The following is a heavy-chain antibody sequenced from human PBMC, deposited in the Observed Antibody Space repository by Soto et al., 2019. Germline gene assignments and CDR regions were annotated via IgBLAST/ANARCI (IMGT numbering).Heavy chain of an antibody. D-gene: IGHD4-17*01. V-gene: IGHV3-33*01. CDR1: GFTFSSYG. J-gene: IGHJ4*02. CDR2: IWYDGSNK. CDR3: ARDPQTIDYPTISYYFDY. Sequence: GGSLRLSCAASGFTFSSYGMHWVRQAPGKGLEWVAVIWYDGSNKYYADSVKGRFTISRDNSKNTLYLQMNSLRAEDTAVYYCARDPQTIDYPTISYYFDYWGQGTLVTVSS.